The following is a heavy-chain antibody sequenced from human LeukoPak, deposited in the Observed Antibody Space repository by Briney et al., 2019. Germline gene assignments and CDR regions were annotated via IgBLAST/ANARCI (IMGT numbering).Heavy chain of an antibody. CDR3: ARLRYSYGGNYYYGMDV. Sequence: GSSVTVSCKASGGTFSSYAISWVRQAPGQGLEGMGGIIPIFGTANYAQKFQGRVTITADESTSTAYMELSSLRSEDTAVYYCARLRYSYGGNYYYGMDVWGKGTTVTVSS. D-gene: IGHD5-18*01. V-gene: IGHV1-69*01. J-gene: IGHJ6*04. CDR1: GGTFSSYA. CDR2: IIPIFGTA.